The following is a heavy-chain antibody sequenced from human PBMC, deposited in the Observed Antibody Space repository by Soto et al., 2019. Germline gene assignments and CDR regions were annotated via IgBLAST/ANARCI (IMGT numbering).Heavy chain of an antibody. CDR2: IYYSGST. D-gene: IGHD2-8*01. CDR1: GDSLSSGGYY. J-gene: IGHJ6*02. Sequence: QVRLQESGPGLVRPSQTLSLTCTVSGDSLSSGGYYCSWIRQLPGKGLEWIGFIYYSGSTFYNPSLRSRVTMSADASKNQISLKLSSVTAADTAVYYCAKTKKPHVRNGMDVWGQGTTVTVSS. V-gene: IGHV4-31*04. CDR3: AKTKKPHVRNGMDV.